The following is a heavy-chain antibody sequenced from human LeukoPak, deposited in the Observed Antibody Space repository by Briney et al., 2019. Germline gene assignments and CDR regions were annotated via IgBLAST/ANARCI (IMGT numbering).Heavy chain of an antibody. CDR3: ARDYDYQLQCGGDSFDI. J-gene: IGHJ3*02. D-gene: IGHD2-2*01. CDR1: GGSISSYY. V-gene: IGHV4-4*07. Sequence: SETLSLTCTVSGGSISSYYWSWIRQPAGKGLEWIGRIYTSGSTNYNPSLKSRVTISVDTSKNQFSLKLSSVTAADTAVYYCARDYDYQLQCGGDSFDIWGQGTMVTVSS. CDR2: IYTSGST.